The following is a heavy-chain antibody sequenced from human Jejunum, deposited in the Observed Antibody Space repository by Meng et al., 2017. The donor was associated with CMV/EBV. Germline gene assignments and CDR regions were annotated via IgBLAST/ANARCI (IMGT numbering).Heavy chain of an antibody. CDR3: ARDLSKSRSNWFDP. CDR2: ISATGDTI. Sequence: ASGCTFSDYYMSGICQAPGRGLEGHSYISATGDTIFYTDSVKGRFTISRDNARNSLYLHMNSLTPEDTAVYYCARDLSKSRSNWFDPWGQGTLVTVSS. CDR1: GCTFSDYY. J-gene: IGHJ5*02. D-gene: IGHD6-13*01. V-gene: IGHV3-11*01.